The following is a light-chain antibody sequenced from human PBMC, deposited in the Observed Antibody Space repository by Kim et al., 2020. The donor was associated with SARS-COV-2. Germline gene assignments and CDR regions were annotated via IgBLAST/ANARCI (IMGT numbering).Light chain of an antibody. CDR3: QSYDTALSAVV. V-gene: IGLV1-40*01. CDR2: HNA. J-gene: IGLJ2*01. CDR1: GSKLGAGFD. Sequence: RVTVSCTGRGSKLGAGFDVNWYQQSPGAAPKLLIYHNANRPSGVPDRFSGSKSGTAASLAITGPLAEDEADYCCQSYDTALSAVVFGGGTQLTVL.